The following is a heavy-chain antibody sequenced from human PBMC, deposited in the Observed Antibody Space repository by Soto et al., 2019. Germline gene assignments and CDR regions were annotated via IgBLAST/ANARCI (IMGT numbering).Heavy chain of an antibody. Sequence: PGESLKISCKGSGYSFTTYWIGWVRQMPGKGLEWMGVIYPADPDTRYSPSFQGQVTFSADKSLTTAYLQWNSLKASDTARYYCARRRAWNDAFDPWGQGTLVTVSS. D-gene: IGHD1-1*01. CDR2: IYPADPDT. CDR1: GYSFTTYW. J-gene: IGHJ5*02. V-gene: IGHV5-51*01. CDR3: ARRRAWNDAFDP.